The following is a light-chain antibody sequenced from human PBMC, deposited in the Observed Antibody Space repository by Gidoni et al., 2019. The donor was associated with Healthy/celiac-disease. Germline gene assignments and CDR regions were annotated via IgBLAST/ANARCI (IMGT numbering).Light chain of an antibody. CDR3: SSYTSNNTRV. V-gene: IGLV2-14*01. J-gene: IGLJ3*02. CDR2: EVS. Sequence: QSALTHPASVSGSPGQSIAISWTGTSSDVGGYNFVSWYQQHPDKAPKLIIYEVSNRPSGVSNRFFGSKSGNTASLTISGLQAADEADYFCSSYTSNNTRVFGGGTKVTVL. CDR1: SSDVGGYNF.